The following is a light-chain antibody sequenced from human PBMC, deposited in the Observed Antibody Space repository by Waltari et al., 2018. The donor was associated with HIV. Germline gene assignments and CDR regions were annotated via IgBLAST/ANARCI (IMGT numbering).Light chain of an antibody. V-gene: IGKV3-20*01. CDR1: QSVSSSY. CDR2: GAS. Sequence: SSRASQSVSSSYLAWYQRKPGQAPRLLIYGASSRATGIPDRFSGSGSGTDFTLTISRLEPEDFAVYYCQQYGSSPLTFGGGTKVEIK. CDR3: QQYGSSPLT. J-gene: IGKJ4*01.